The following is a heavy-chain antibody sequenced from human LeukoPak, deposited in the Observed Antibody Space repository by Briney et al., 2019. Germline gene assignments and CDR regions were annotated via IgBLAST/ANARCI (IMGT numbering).Heavy chain of an antibody. CDR1: GGTFSSYA. D-gene: IGHD2-2*01. V-gene: IGHV1-69*13. CDR3: ARGQGRVVPAAMMFYYYGMDV. CDR2: IIPIFGTA. Sequence: ASVKVSCKDSGGTFSSYAISWVRQAPGQGLEWMGGIIPIFGTANYAQKFQGRVTITADESTSTAYMELSSLRSEDTAVYYCARGQGRVVPAAMMFYYYGMDVWGQGTTVTVSS. J-gene: IGHJ6*02.